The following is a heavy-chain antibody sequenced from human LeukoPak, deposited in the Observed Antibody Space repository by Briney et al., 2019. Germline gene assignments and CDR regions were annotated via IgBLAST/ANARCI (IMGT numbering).Heavy chain of an antibody. CDR2: INHSGST. J-gene: IGHJ5*02. CDR3: VRGQVVAAFDP. Sequence: PSETLSLTCAVYGGSFSGYYWNWIRQPPGKGLEWIGEINHSGSTNYNPSLKSRVTISVDTSKNQFSLKLSSVTAADTAVYYCVRGQVVAAFDPWGQGTLVTVSS. CDR1: GGSFSGYY. V-gene: IGHV4-34*01. D-gene: IGHD2-15*01.